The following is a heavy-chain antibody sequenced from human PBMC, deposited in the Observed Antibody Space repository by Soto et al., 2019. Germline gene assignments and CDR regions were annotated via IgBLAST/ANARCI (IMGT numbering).Heavy chain of an antibody. J-gene: IGHJ4*02. CDR3: AKHPIFGVVTHYFAH. Sequence: EVQLLESGGTLVQPGGSLRLSCVVSGFSFSSYAMGWVRQAPGKGLEWVSSISGSGGDTYYGDSVKGRFTISRDNSKNTLYLEANSLTAEDTAVYYWAKHPIFGVVTHYFAHWGQGTLVTVSS. V-gene: IGHV3-23*01. D-gene: IGHD3-3*01. CDR2: ISGSGGDT. CDR1: GFSFSSYA.